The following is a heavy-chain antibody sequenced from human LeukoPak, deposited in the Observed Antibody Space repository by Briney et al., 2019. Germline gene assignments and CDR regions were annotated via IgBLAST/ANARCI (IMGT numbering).Heavy chain of an antibody. Sequence: GGSLRLSCAASGFTFSSYAMRWVRQAPGKGLEWVSGISGSGGSTYYADSVKGRFTISRDNSKNTLYLQMNSLRAEDTAVYYCAKGNCRGTSCYSDYWGQGTLVTVSS. D-gene: IGHD2-2*02. CDR2: ISGSGGST. CDR3: AKGNCRGTSCYSDY. V-gene: IGHV3-23*01. CDR1: GFTFSSYA. J-gene: IGHJ4*02.